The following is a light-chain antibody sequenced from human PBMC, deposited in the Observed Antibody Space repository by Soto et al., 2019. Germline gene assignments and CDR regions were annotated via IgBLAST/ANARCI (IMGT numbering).Light chain of an antibody. CDR3: QQYYRPWT. Sequence: DIVMTQSPDSLALSLGERATINCKSSQSVLYSSNNKHYLAWYQQKPGQPPKLLIYWASTRESGVPARFSGSGSGTDFTLTISRLQAEDVAVYYCQQYYRPWTFGHGTKVEIK. CDR1: QSVLYSSNNKHY. CDR2: WAS. V-gene: IGKV4-1*01. J-gene: IGKJ1*01.